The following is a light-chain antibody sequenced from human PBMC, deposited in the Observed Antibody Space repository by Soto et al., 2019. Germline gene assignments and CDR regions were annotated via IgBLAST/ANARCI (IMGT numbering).Light chain of an antibody. CDR1: QSISTN. V-gene: IGKV3-11*01. Sequence: EIEMTQSPATLSVSPGERATLSCRASQSISTNFAWYQQKPGQAPRLLISGASTRATDIPARFSASGSGTDFTLTISRLEPEDFAVYYCQQRSNWQITFGQGTRLEIK. CDR2: GAS. CDR3: QQRSNWQIT. J-gene: IGKJ5*01.